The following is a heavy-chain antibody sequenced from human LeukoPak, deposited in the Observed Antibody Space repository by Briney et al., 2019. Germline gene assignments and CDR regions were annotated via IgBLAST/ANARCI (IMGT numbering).Heavy chain of an antibody. CDR2: IYHSGST. CDR1: GGSISSGGYS. CDR3: ARDIGVAAAGPSPDYYYYGMDV. Sequence: SETLSLTCAVSGGSISSGGYSWSWIRQPPGKGLEWIGYIYHSGSTYYNPSLKSRVTISVDRSKNQFSLKLSSVTAADTAVYYCARDIGVAAAGPSPDYYYYGMDVWGQGTTVTVSS. J-gene: IGHJ6*02. V-gene: IGHV4-30-2*01. D-gene: IGHD6-13*01.